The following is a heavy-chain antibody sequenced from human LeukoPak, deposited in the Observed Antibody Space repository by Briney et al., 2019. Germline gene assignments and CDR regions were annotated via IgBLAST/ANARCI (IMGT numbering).Heavy chain of an antibody. J-gene: IGHJ4*02. CDR3: AQSLTVTTHYYFDY. Sequence: ASVKVSCTASGYTFTVYYMHWVRQAPGQGLEWMGRINPNSGGTNYAQKFQGRVTMTRDTPISTAYMELSRLRSDDTAVYYCAQSLTVTTHYYFDYWGQGTLVTVSS. V-gene: IGHV1-2*06. CDR2: INPNSGGT. CDR1: GYTFTVYY. D-gene: IGHD4-17*01.